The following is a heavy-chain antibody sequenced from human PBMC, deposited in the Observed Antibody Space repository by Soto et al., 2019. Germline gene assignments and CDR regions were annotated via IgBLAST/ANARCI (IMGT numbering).Heavy chain of an antibody. J-gene: IGHJ4*02. Sequence: GGSLRLSCAASGFTFSSYWMTWVRQAPGKGLEWVANIKYDGSRKDYADSLKGRFTISRDNAENSLHLQMNSLRAGDTAIYYCVRIDGTFGGVMDFWGQGTLVTVSS. CDR1: GFTFSSYW. D-gene: IGHD3-16*01. V-gene: IGHV3-7*01. CDR3: VRIDGTFGGVMDF. CDR2: IKYDGSRK.